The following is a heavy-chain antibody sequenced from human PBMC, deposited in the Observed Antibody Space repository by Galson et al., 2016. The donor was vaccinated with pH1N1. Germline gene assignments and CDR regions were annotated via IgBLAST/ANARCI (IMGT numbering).Heavy chain of an antibody. D-gene: IGHD1-26*01. Sequence: SLRLSCAASGFTFDDYAMHWVRQAPGKGLEWVSGISWNSGSIGYADSVKGRFTISRDNAKNSLYLQMNSLRAEDTALYYCAKGGGSLWGDFDYWGQGTLVTVSS. V-gene: IGHV3-9*01. CDR2: ISWNSGSI. J-gene: IGHJ4*02. CDR3: AKGGGSLWGDFDY. CDR1: GFTFDDYA.